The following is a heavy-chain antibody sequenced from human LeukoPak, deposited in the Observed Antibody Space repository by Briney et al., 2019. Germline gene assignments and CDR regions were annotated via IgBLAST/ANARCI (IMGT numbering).Heavy chain of an antibody. J-gene: IGHJ6*03. CDR2: IYYSGST. CDR1: GGSISSSSYY. CDR3: ARELISAPYYYYYMDV. Sequence: SETLSLTCTVSGGSISSSSYYWSWIRQPPGKGLEWIGYIYYSGSTNYNPSLKSRVTISVDTSKNQFSLKLSSVTAADTAVYYCARELISAPYYYYYMDVWGKGTTVTVSS. D-gene: IGHD6-19*01. V-gene: IGHV4-61*01.